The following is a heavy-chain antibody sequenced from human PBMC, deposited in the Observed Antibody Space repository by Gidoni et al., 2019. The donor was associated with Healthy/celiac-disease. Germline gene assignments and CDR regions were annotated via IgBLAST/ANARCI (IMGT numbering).Heavy chain of an antibody. D-gene: IGHD2-15*01. CDR1: GGSISTYY. J-gene: IGHJ3*02. CDR3: ARGDYCSGGSCYSAFDI. V-gene: IGHV4-4*07. CDR2: IYTSGST. Sequence: QVQLQESGPGLVKPSETLSLTFPVSGGSISTYYWRWIRQPAGKGLEWIGRIYTSGSTNYNPSLKSRVTMSVDTAKNQFSLKLSSVTAADTAVYYCARGDYCSGGSCYSAFDIWGQGTMVTVSS.